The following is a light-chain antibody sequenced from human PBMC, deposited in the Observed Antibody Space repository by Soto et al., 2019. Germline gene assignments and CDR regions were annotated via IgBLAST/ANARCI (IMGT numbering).Light chain of an antibody. J-gene: IGKJ1*01. CDR1: RGISTW. CDR2: DAS. Sequence: DIRMTQSPSTLATSVGDRITITCRASRGISTWLAWYQQKPGKAPNLLIYDASSLESGVPSRFSGSGSGTEFTLTISSLQPDDSATYYCLQHNSYSWSFGQGTKVDI. V-gene: IGKV1-5*01. CDR3: LQHNSYSWS.